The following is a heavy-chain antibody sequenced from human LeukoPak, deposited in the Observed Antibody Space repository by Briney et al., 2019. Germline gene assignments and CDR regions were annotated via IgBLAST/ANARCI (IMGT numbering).Heavy chain of an antibody. CDR1: GGSISSGSYY. CDR2: IYTVGST. Sequence: ASETLSLTCTVSGGSISSGSYYWSWIRQPAGKGLEWIGRIYTVGSTNYNPSLKSRVTMSVDTSKNQFSLKLSSVTAADTAVYYCARAAAGTGNFDSWGQGTLVTVSS. CDR3: ARAAAGTGNFDS. V-gene: IGHV4-61*02. J-gene: IGHJ4*02. D-gene: IGHD6-13*01.